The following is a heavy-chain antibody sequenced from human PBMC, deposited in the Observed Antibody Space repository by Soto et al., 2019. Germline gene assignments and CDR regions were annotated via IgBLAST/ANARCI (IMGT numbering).Heavy chain of an antibody. CDR2: ISSGSKTI. Sequence: GGSLRLSCAASGFTFSGYSVNWVRQAPGKGLEWVSYISSGSKTIFYAESVRGRFTVSRDNARNSQYLHMNSLRDEDTAVYYCAREDILGARSFDYWGQGTLVTVS. CDR1: GFTFSGYS. CDR3: AREDILGARSFDY. V-gene: IGHV3-48*02. J-gene: IGHJ4*02. D-gene: IGHD1-26*01.